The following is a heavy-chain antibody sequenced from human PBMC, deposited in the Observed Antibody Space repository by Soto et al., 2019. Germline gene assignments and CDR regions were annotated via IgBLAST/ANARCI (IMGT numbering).Heavy chain of an antibody. CDR2: ISAPNGNT. CDR3: ARGRYGDY. D-gene: IGHD1-1*01. CDR1: GYTFTSYG. Sequence: QVHLVQSGAEVKKPGASVKVSCKASGYTFTSYGITWVRQAPGQGLEWMGWISAPNGNTDYAQKLQGRVIVTRDTSTRTAYMELRSLRSADTAVYYCARGRYGDYWGQGALVTVSS. J-gene: IGHJ4*02. V-gene: IGHV1-18*01.